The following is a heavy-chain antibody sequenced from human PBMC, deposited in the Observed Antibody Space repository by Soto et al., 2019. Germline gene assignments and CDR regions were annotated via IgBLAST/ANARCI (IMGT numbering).Heavy chain of an antibody. D-gene: IGHD6-13*01. CDR2: IIPIFGTA. V-gene: IGHV1-69*06. CDR1: GGTFSSYA. J-gene: IGHJ5*02. Sequence: SVKVSCKASGGTFSSYAISWVRQAPGQGLEWMGGIIPIFGTANYAQKFQGRVTITADKSTSTAYMELSSLRSEDTAVYYCAITSSSWAYNWFDPWGQGTLVTVSS. CDR3: AITSSSWAYNWFDP.